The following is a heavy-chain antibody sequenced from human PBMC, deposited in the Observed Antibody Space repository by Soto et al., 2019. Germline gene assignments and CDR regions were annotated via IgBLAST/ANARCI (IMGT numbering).Heavy chain of an antibody. Sequence: GGSLRLSCAAFGFTFSSYGMHWVRQAPGKGLEWVAVIWYDGSDKYYADSVKGRFTIPRDNSKNTLYLQMNSLRAEDTAVSYCALSWYSYYFDLWGQGTLVTFSS. V-gene: IGHV3-33*08. D-gene: IGHD1-1*01. CDR1: GFTFSSYG. CDR2: IWYDGSDK. CDR3: ALSWYSYYFDL. J-gene: IGHJ4*02.